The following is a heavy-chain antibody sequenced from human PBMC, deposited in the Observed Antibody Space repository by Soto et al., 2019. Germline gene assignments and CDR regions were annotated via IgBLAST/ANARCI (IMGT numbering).Heavy chain of an antibody. CDR1: GDSVSSNSAA. D-gene: IGHD2-21*01. Sequence: KQSPTLSLTCAISGDSVSSNSAAWNWIRQSPSRGLEWLGRTYYRSKWYNDYAVSVKSRITINPDTSKNQFSLQLNSVTPEDTAVYYCARDPIVVRLNWFDPWGQGTLVTVSS. J-gene: IGHJ5*02. CDR2: TYYRSKWYN. V-gene: IGHV6-1*01. CDR3: ARDPIVVRLNWFDP.